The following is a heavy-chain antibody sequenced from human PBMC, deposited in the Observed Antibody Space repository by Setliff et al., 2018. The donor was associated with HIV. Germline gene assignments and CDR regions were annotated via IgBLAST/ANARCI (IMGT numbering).Heavy chain of an antibody. Sequence: PGESLKISCKGSGYGFSNYWLAWVRQTPGKGLEWMGIIYPGDSDTRYSPSFQGQVTFSADKSNNTAYLQWGSLKASDTGIYFCARQTSRYITLSPPDYWGQGTLVTVSS. D-gene: IGHD3-9*01. CDR2: IYPGDSDT. CDR3: ARQTSRYITLSPPDY. CDR1: GYGFSNYW. J-gene: IGHJ4*02. V-gene: IGHV5-51*01.